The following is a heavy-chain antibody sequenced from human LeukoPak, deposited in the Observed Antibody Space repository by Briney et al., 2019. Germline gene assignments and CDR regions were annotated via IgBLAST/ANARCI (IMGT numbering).Heavy chain of an antibody. CDR1: GYTFTGYY. J-gene: IGHJ4*02. Sequence: ASVKVSCKASGYTFTGYYMHWVRQAPGQGLEWMGWINPDSGGTNYAQKFQGRVTMTRDTSISTAYMELSRLRSGDTAVYYCARIYGDDKPFDYWGQGTLVTVSS. D-gene: IGHD4-17*01. CDR2: INPDSGGT. CDR3: ARIYGDDKPFDY. V-gene: IGHV1-2*02.